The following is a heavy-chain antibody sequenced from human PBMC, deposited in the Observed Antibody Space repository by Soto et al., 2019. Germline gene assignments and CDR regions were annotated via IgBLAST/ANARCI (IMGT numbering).Heavy chain of an antibody. J-gene: IGHJ4*02. CDR1: GGSFSGYY. V-gene: IGHV4-34*01. D-gene: IGHD6-19*01. CDR2: INHSGST. Sequence: SETLSLTCAVYGGSFSGYYWSWIRQPPGKGLEWIGEINHSGSTNYNPSLKSRVTISVDTSKNQFSLKLSSVTAADTAVYYCARGRSRRLAVAGTVFDYWGQATLVTVSS. CDR3: ARGRSRRLAVAGTVFDY.